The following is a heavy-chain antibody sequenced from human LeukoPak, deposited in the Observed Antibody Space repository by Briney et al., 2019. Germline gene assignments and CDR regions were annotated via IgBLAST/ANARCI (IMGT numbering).Heavy chain of an antibody. Sequence: SETLSLTCTVSGGSISSYYWSWIRQPPGKGLEWIGYIYYSGSTNYNPSLKSRVTISVDKSKNQFSLKLSSVTAADTAVYYCARNSIVGDRSLDYWGQGTLVTVSS. CDR1: GGSISSYY. CDR3: ARNSIVGDRSLDY. V-gene: IGHV4-59*12. J-gene: IGHJ4*02. D-gene: IGHD1-26*01. CDR2: IYYSGST.